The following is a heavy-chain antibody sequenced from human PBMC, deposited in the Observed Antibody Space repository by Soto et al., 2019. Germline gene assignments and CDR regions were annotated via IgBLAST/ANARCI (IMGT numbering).Heavy chain of an antibody. CDR1: GYSFTSYW. J-gene: IGHJ6*02. V-gene: IGHV5-51*01. CDR3: ASTSIAARPIYYGMDV. D-gene: IGHD6-6*01. Sequence: GESLKISCKGSGYSFTSYWIGWVRQMPGKGLEWMGIIYPGDSDTRYSPSFQGQVTISADKSISTAYLQWSSLKASDTAMYYCASTSIAARPIYYGMDVWGQGTTGTAP. CDR2: IYPGDSDT.